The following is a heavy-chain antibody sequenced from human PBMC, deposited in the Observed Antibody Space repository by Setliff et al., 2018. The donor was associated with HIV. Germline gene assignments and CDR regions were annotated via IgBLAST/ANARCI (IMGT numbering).Heavy chain of an antibody. CDR1: GFTFSTFA. Sequence: PGGSLRLSCVASGFTFSTFAMHWVRQAPGKGLEWVSVISYDGSRISYADSVKGRFTISRDDSKNTLFLQLNTLRPEDTAVYYCARKIYYYESRDKGWFDSWGQGTLVTVSS. CDR2: ISYDGSRI. CDR3: ARKIYYYESRDKGWFDS. V-gene: IGHV3-30*01. J-gene: IGHJ5*01. D-gene: IGHD3-22*01.